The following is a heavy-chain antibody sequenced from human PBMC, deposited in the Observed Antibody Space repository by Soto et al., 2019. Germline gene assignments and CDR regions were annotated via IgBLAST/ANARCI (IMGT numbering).Heavy chain of an antibody. D-gene: IGHD3-3*01. Sequence: PSETLSLTCTVSGDSVSSNGYYWGWIRQPPGKGQEWIGSSYYTGGTYYNPSLRSRVTISVDTSKNQFSLKLNSVTAADTAVYYCARLKYYDFWSSYPRCYFDYWGQGTLVTVSS. CDR2: SYYTGGT. CDR3: ARLKYYDFWSSYPRCYFDY. J-gene: IGHJ4*02. CDR1: GDSVSSNGYY. V-gene: IGHV4-39*01.